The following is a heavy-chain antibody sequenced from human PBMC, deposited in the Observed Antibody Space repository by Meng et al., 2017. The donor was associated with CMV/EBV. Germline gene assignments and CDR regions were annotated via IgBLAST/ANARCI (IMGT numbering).Heavy chain of an antibody. CDR2: ISGSGGST. V-gene: IGHV3-23*01. Sequence: MSWFRQAPGKGLEWVSAISGSGGSTYYADSVKGRFTISRDNSKNTLYLQMNSLRAEDTAVYYCAKARLPGLGYCSGGSCSAVTPIGYWGQGTLVTVSS. D-gene: IGHD2-15*01. CDR3: AKARLPGLGYCSGGSCSAVTPIGY. J-gene: IGHJ4*02.